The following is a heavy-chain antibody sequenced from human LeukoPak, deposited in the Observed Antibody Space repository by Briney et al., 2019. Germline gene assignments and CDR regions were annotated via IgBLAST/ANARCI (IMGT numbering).Heavy chain of an antibody. Sequence: PGRSLRLSCAASGFTFSSYGLHWVRPAPGKGLEWVAVIWYDGSNKYYADSVKGRFTISRDNSKNTLYLQMNSLRAEDTAVYYCAREYNSDYGDYYYGMDVWGQGTTVTVSS. J-gene: IGHJ6*02. CDR3: AREYNSDYGDYYYGMDV. D-gene: IGHD6-25*01. CDR2: IWYDGSNK. V-gene: IGHV3-33*01. CDR1: GFTFSSYG.